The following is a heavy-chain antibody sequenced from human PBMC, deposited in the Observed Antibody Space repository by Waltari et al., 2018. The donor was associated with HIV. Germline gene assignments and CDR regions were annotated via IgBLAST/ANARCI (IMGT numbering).Heavy chain of an antibody. CDR1: GGSIRSGSYY. D-gene: IGHD3-10*01. J-gene: IGHJ4*02. Sequence: QVQLQESGPGLVKPSQTLSLTCTVSGGSIRSGSYYWSWLRQPAGKGLEWIGRIYTSGSTNYNPSLKSRVTISVDTSKNQFSLKLSSVTAADTAVYYCASARGGSGSYSDYWGQGTLVTVSS. CDR2: IYTSGST. V-gene: IGHV4-61*02. CDR3: ASARGGSGSYSDY.